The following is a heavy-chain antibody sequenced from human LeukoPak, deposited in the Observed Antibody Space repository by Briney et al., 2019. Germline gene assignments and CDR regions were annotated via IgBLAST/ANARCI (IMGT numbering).Heavy chain of an antibody. CDR3: AKDQRTSVTTGGVSSFDI. CDR2: ITSRGEST. V-gene: IGHV3-23*01. D-gene: IGHD4-17*01. CDR1: GFTLSIYA. J-gene: IGHJ3*02. Sequence: GGSLRLSGAASGFTLSIYAMSWVRQAPGKGLQWVSSITSRGESTWYVDSVKGRFTITRDNSENTLYLQMSSLRAEDTAVYYCAKDQRTSVTTGGVSSFDIWGQGTMVTVSS.